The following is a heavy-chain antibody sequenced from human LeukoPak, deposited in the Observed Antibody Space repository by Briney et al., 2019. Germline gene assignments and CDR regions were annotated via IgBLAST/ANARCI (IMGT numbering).Heavy chain of an antibody. V-gene: IGHV3-23*01. CDR3: AKRHPKTVNGY. J-gene: IGHJ4*02. Sequence: GGSLRLSCVASGFTFRSYGMSWVRQAPGKGLEWVSVISGSDSGGSTYYADSVKGRFTISRDNSKNTLYLQMNSLRAEDTAVYYCAKRHPKTVNGYWGQGTLVTVSS. CDR1: GFTFRSYG. D-gene: IGHD1-1*01. CDR2: ISGSDSGGST.